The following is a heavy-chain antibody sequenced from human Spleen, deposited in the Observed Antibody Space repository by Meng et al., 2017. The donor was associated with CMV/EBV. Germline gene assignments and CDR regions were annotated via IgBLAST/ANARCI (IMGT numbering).Heavy chain of an antibody. Sequence: SVKVSCKASGFTFASSAVQWVRQARGQRLEWIGWIVVGSGNTNYAQKFQERVTITRDMSTSTAYMELSSLRSEDTAVYYCAAVDPLNSSPFDPWGQGTLVTVSS. V-gene: IGHV1-58*01. CDR3: AAVDPLNSSPFDP. CDR2: IVVGSGNT. D-gene: IGHD6-13*01. CDR1: GFTFASSA. J-gene: IGHJ5*02.